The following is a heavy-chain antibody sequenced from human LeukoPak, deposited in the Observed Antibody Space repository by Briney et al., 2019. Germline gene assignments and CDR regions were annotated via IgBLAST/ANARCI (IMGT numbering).Heavy chain of an antibody. CDR1: GGSISSSNFY. J-gene: IGHJ5*02. CDR3: ARGYWFDP. CDR2: IYYSGST. V-gene: IGHV4-39*07. Sequence: SETLSLTCTVSGGSISSSNFYWGWIRQPPGKGLEWIGSIYYSGSTYYNPSLKSRVTISVDTSKNQFSLKLSTVTAADTAVYYCARGYWFDPWGQGTLVTVSS.